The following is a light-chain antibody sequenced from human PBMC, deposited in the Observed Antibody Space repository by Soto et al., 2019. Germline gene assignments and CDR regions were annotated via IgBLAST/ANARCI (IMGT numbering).Light chain of an antibody. CDR3: SSYTPSTTYV. CDR2: DVS. J-gene: IGLJ1*01. CDR1: SSDVGAYNY. Sequence: QSVLTQPASVSGSPGQSITISCTGTSSDVGAYNYVSWYQQHPGKAPKLMIYDVSDRPSGVSDRFSGSKSGNTASLTISGLQAEDEADYYCSSYTPSTTYVFGTGTKFTVL. V-gene: IGLV2-14*03.